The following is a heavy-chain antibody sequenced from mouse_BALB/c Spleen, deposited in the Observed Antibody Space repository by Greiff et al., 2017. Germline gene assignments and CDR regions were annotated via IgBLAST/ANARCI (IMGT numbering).Heavy chain of an antibody. J-gene: IGHJ1*01. V-gene: IGHV5-17*02. CDR2: ISSGSSTI. D-gene: IGHD2-14*01. CDR3: ARDRGYYRYDVWYFDV. CDR1: GFTFSSFG. Sequence: EVKLVESGGGLVQPGGSRKLSCAASGFTFSSFGMHWVRQAPEKGLEWVAYISSGSSTIYYADTVKGRFTISRDNPKNTLYLQMSSLKSEDTAMYYCARDRGYYRYDVWYFDVWGAGTTVTVSS.